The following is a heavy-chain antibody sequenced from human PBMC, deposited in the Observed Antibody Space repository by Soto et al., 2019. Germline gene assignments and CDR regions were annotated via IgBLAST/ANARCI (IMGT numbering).Heavy chain of an antibody. CDR3: ASAAVTGTAGLDF. Sequence: ASVKVSCKASGYTFSGFYMHWVRQAPGQGLEWMGWINPNSGGTKSAEKFQGRVTITRDTSISTAYMELSRLTSDDTAVYYCASAAVTGTAGLDFWGQGTQVTVSS. J-gene: IGHJ4*02. CDR2: INPNSGGT. D-gene: IGHD6-19*01. V-gene: IGHV1-2*02. CDR1: GYTFSGFY.